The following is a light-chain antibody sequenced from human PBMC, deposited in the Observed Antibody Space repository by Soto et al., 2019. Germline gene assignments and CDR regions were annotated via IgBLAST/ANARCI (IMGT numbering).Light chain of an antibody. CDR2: EVS. CDR1: SSDVGGYNH. V-gene: IGLV2-14*01. CDR3: CSYTSSNTLL. Sequence: QSALTQPASVSGSPGQSITISCTGTSSDVGGYNHVSWYQQHPGKAPKLMIYEVSNRPSGVSNRFSGSKSGDTASLTISGLQAEDEADYYCCSYTSSNTLLFSGGTKLTVL. J-gene: IGLJ2*01.